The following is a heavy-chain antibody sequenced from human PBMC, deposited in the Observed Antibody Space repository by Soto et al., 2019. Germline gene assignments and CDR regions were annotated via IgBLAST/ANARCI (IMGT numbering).Heavy chain of an antibody. D-gene: IGHD1-26*01. CDR3: ARHSGSYYAGFYY. CDR1: GGSISSSSYY. Sequence: ASETLSLTCTVSGGSISSSSYYWGWIRQPPGKGLEWIGSIYYSGSTYYNPSLKSRVTISVDTSKNQFSLKLSSVTAADTAVYYCARHSGSYYAGFYYWGQGTLVTVSS. J-gene: IGHJ4*02. V-gene: IGHV4-39*01. CDR2: IYYSGST.